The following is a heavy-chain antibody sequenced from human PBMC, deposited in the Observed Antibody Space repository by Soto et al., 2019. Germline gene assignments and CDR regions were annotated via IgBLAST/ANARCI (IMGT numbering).Heavy chain of an antibody. V-gene: IGHV3-11*01. J-gene: IGHJ4*02. CDR2: VSSSGVTI. D-gene: IGHD6-19*01. Sequence: GGSLRLSCAASGFTFGDYYMSWIRLAPGKGLEWVSTVSSSGVTIYYADSVKGRFTISRDNPKNSLYLQMNSLRAEDTAVYYCARDRLYSSAWLYYFDYWGQGTPVTVSS. CDR1: GFTFGDYY. CDR3: ARDRLYSSAWLYYFDY.